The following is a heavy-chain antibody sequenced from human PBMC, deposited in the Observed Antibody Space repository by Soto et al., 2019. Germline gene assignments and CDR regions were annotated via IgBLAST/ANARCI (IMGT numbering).Heavy chain of an antibody. CDR2: ISSSSSYI. CDR1: GFTFSSYS. J-gene: IGHJ4*02. V-gene: IGHV3-21*01. Sequence: EVQLVESGGGLVKPGGSLRLSCAASGFTFSSYSMNWVRQAPGKGLEWVSSISSSSSYIYYADSVKGRFTISRDNAKNSRYLQMNSLRAEDTAVYYCARGGVVVVAATPGFDYWGQGTLVTVAS. D-gene: IGHD2-15*01. CDR3: ARGGVVVVAATPGFDY.